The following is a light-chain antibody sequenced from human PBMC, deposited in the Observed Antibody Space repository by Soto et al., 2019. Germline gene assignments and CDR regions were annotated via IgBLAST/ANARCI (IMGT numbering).Light chain of an antibody. CDR1: SSDVGGYNS. CDR3: QSYDRSLSGSF. J-gene: IGLJ1*01. CDR2: DVI. V-gene: IGLV2-11*01. Sequence: QSVLTQPASVSGSPGQSITISCTGTSSDVGGYNSVSWYQEHPGKAPKLMIYDVIKRPSGVPDRFSGSKSGNTASLTISGLLAEDEADYYCQSYDRSLSGSFFGTGTKVTVL.